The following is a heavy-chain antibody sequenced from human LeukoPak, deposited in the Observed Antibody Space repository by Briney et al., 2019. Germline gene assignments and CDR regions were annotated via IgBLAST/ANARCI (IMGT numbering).Heavy chain of an antibody. Sequence: GGSLRLSCAASGFTFSSYAMHWVRQAPGKGLEWVAVISYDGSNKYYADSVKGRFTISRDNSKNTLYLQMNSLRGEDTAVYYCARDLSRTIDYWGQGTLVTVSS. V-gene: IGHV3-30*04. CDR2: ISYDGSNK. J-gene: IGHJ4*02. CDR1: GFTFSSYA. CDR3: ARDLSRTIDY.